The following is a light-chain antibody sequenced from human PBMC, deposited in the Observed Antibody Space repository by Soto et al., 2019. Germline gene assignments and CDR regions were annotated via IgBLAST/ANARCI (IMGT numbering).Light chain of an antibody. V-gene: IGLV4-69*01. J-gene: IGLJ2*01. CDR3: QTWGTGIHVV. CDR1: SGHSRNA. Sequence: QTVVTQSPSASASLGASVKLNCTLSSGHSRNAIAWHQQQPEKGPRYLMKVNSDGSHSKGDGIPDRFSGSTSGAERHLTISSLQSEDEADYYCQTWGTGIHVVFGGGTKLTVL. CDR2: VNSDGSH.